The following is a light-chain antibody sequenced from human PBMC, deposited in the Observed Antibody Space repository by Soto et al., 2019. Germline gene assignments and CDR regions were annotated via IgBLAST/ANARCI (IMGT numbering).Light chain of an antibody. CDR2: GAY. J-gene: IGKJ5*01. Sequence: EIVLTQSPATLSLSPGEGATLSCGASQSVSSSYLAWYQQKPGQPPRLLIYGAYSRATGIQDRFSGSGSGTDFTLTIRRLEPEDFAVFYCQHYDSLPITFGQGTRLEIK. CDR3: QHYDSLPIT. CDR1: QSVSSSY. V-gene: IGKV3-20*01.